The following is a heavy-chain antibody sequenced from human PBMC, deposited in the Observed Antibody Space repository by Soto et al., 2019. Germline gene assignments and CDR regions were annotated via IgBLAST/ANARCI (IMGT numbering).Heavy chain of an antibody. V-gene: IGHV4-4*02. CDR2: IYHSGST. J-gene: IGHJ6*02. Sequence: SETLSLTCAVSGGSISSSNWWSWVRQPPGKGLEWIGEIYHSGSTNYNPSLKSRVTISVDKSKNQFSLKLSSVTAADTAVYYCARGSIRAARNSYYYYGMDVWGQGTTVTVSS. D-gene: IGHD3-3*02. CDR1: GGSISSSNW. CDR3: ARGSIRAARNSYYYYGMDV.